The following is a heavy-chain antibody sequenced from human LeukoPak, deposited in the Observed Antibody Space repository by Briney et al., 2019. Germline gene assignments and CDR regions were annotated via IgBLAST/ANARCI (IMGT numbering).Heavy chain of an antibody. D-gene: IGHD3-10*01. CDR3: ARAMVRGYPWFDP. CDR2: ISSSGNTI. Sequence: PGGSLRLSCAASGFTFSDYYMSWIRQAPGKGLEWVSYISSSGNTIYYADSVKGRFTISRDNAKNSLYLQMNSLRAEDTAVYYCARAMVRGYPWFDPWGQGTLVTVSS. J-gene: IGHJ5*02. V-gene: IGHV3-11*01. CDR1: GFTFSDYY.